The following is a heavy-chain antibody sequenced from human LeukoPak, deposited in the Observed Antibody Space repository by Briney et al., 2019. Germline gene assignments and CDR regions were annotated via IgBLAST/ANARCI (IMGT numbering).Heavy chain of an antibody. V-gene: IGHV1-2*02. CDR1: GYSFSGYY. Sequence: ASVKVSCKASGYSFSGYYIHLVRQAPGQGLEWMGWINPNSGATNYAQKFQGTVTMTRDTSTSTAYMELSRLRSDDTAVYYCARDQNYFDTTAYYGMDCWGQGALVTVSS. J-gene: IGHJ4*02. CDR3: ARDQNYFDTTAYYGMDC. D-gene: IGHD3-22*01. CDR2: INPNSGAT.